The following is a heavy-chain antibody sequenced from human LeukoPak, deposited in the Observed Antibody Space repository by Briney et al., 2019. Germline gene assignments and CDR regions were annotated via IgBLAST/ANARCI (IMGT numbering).Heavy chain of an antibody. D-gene: IGHD2-15*01. CDR1: GFTFSSYD. V-gene: IGHV3-13*01. Sequence: GGSLRLSCAASGFTFSSYDMHRVRQATGKGLKWVSAIGTAGDTYYPGSVKGRFTISRENAKNSLYLQMNSLRAEDTAVYYCARDISACSGGSCYDNWFDPWGQGTLVTVSS. J-gene: IGHJ5*02. CDR3: ARDISACSGGSCYDNWFDP. CDR2: IGTAGDT.